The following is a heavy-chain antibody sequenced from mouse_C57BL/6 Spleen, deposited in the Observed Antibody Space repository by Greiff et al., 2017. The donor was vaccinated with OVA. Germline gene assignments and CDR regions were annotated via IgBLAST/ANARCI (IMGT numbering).Heavy chain of an antibody. V-gene: IGHV6-6*01. D-gene: IGHD4-1*01. CDR2: IRNKANNHAT. CDR1: GFTFSDAW. Sequence: EVQLQESGGGLVQPGGSMKLSCAASGFTFSDAWMDWVRQSPEQGLEWVAEIRNKANNHATYYAESVKGRFTISRDDSKSSFYLQMNSLRAEDTGIYYCTRDWALAYWGQGTLVTVSA. J-gene: IGHJ3*01. CDR3: TRDWALAY.